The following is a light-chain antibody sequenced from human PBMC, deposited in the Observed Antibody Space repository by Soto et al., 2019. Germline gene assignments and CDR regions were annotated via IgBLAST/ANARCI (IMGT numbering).Light chain of an antibody. CDR3: QQYYSDPPWT. CDR1: QSVLFSFNKKKY. V-gene: IGKV4-1*01. CDR2: WAS. Sequence: DIVMTQSPDSLAVSLGESSTINCRSSQSVLFSFNKKKYLAWYQQKPGQPPKLLIYWASTREPGVPDRFSGSGSGTDFTLTISSRQAEDVAVYYCQQYYSDPPWTFGQGTKVEIK. J-gene: IGKJ1*01.